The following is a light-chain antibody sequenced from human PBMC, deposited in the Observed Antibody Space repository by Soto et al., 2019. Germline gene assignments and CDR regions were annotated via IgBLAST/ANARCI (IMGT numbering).Light chain of an antibody. CDR2: DDS. J-gene: IGLJ2*01. Sequence: SYELSQPPSVSVAPGQTARITCGGNDIAYNSVHWYQRKPGQAPVLVLHDDSDRPSGTPERFSGSSSGTTVTLTISGAQVEDEADYYCYSAADNRLVVFGGGTKLTVL. CDR3: YSAADNRLVV. V-gene: IGLV3-21*02. CDR1: DIAYNS.